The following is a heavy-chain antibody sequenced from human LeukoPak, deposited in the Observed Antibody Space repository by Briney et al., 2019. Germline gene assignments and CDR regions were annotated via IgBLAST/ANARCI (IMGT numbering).Heavy chain of an antibody. Sequence: PSETLSLTCTVSGASISRYFWNWIRQPPGKELEWIGYISSGGSTNYNPSLKSRVTISVDTSKNQFSLKLSSVTAADTAVYYCARVGYCSGGSCYLRYYFDYWGQGTLVTVSS. CDR3: ARVGYCSGGSCYLRYYFDY. V-gene: IGHV4-59*01. CDR1: GASISRYF. D-gene: IGHD2-15*01. J-gene: IGHJ4*02. CDR2: ISSGGST.